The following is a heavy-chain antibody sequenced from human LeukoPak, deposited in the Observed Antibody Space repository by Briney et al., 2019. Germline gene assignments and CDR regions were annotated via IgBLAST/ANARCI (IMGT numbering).Heavy chain of an antibody. J-gene: IGHJ4*02. CDR2: IIPIFGTA. D-gene: IGHD6-13*01. V-gene: IGHV1-69*06. CDR1: GGAFSSYA. CDR3: ARETRIAAACLEY. Sequence: SVKVSCKASGGAFSSYAISWVRQAPGQGLEWMGGIIPIFGTANYAQKFQGRVTITADKSTSTAYMELSSLRSEDTAVYYCARETRIAAACLEYWGQGTLVTVSS.